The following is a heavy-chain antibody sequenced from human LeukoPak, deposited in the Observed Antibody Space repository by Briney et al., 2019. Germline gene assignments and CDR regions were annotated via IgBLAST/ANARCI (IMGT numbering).Heavy chain of an antibody. CDR1: GGTFSSYA. V-gene: IGHV1-69*05. CDR2: IIPIFGTA. Sequence: GASVKVSCKASGGTFSSYAISWVRQAPGQGLEWMGGIIPIFGTANYAQKFQGRVTITTDESTSTAYMELSSLRSEDTAVYYCARGATNYYYYYMDVWGKGTTVTVPS. CDR3: ARGATNYYYYYMDV. D-gene: IGHD5-12*01. J-gene: IGHJ6*03.